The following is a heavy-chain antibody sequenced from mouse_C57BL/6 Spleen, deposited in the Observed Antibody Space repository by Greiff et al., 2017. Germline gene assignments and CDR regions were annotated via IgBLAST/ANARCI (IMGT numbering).Heavy chain of an antibody. V-gene: IGHV1-9*01. CDR3: ARWVYYGSSYVGYFDV. CDR2: ILPGSGST. J-gene: IGHJ1*03. CDR1: GYTFTGYW. D-gene: IGHD1-1*01. Sequence: VQLQQSGAELMKPGASVKLSCKATGYTFTGYWIAWVQQRPGHGLEWIGEILPGSGSTNYNEKFKGKATFTADTSSNTADMQLSSLTTEDSAIYYCARWVYYGSSYVGYFDVWGTGTTVTVSS.